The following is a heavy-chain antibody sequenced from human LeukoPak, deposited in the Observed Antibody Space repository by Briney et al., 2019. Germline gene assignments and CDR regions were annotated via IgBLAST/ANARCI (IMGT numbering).Heavy chain of an antibody. V-gene: IGHV3-30*02. Sequence: GGSLRLSCAASGFTLSSYGMHWVRQAPGKGLEWVAFIRYDGSNKYYADSVKGRFTISRDNSKNTLYLQMNSLRAEDTAVYYCARALIRYYDILTGYYRAFDIWGQGTMVTVSS. D-gene: IGHD3-9*01. CDR1: GFTLSSYG. CDR2: IRYDGSNK. CDR3: ARALIRYYDILTGYYRAFDI. J-gene: IGHJ3*02.